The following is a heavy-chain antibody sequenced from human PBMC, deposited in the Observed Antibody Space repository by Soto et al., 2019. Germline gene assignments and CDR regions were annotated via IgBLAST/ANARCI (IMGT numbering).Heavy chain of an antibody. D-gene: IGHD3-22*01. V-gene: IGHV4-59*12. CDR3: ARGGMLYDSSGYLDY. J-gene: IGHJ4*02. CDR2: IYHSGST. CDR1: GGSISSYY. Sequence: ASETLSLTCTVSGGSISSYYWSWIRQPPGKGLEWIGYIYHSGSTYYNPSLKSRVTISVDRSKNQFSLKLSSVTAADTAVYYCARGGMLYDSSGYLDYWGQGTLVTVS.